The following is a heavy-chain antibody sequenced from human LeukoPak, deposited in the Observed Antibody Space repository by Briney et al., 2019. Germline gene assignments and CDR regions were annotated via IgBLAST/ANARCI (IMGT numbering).Heavy chain of an antibody. CDR2: ISGSGGST. J-gene: IGHJ4*02. CDR1: GFTFSSYA. CDR3: AKALGMTDYYDSRGYPAAPYFDY. V-gene: IGHV3-23*01. D-gene: IGHD3-22*01. Sequence: GGSLRLSCAASGFTFSSYAMSWVRQAPGKGLEWVSAISGSGGSTYYADSVKGRSTISRDNPKTTLYLQMNSLRAEDTAVYYCAKALGMTDYYDSRGYPAAPYFDYWGQGTLVTVSP.